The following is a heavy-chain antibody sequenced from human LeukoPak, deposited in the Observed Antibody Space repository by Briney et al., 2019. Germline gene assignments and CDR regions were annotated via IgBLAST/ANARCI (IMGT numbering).Heavy chain of an antibody. V-gene: IGHV3-48*01. J-gene: IGHJ4*02. CDR1: GFTFSSYS. Sequence: GGSLRLSCAASGFTFSSYSMNWVRQAPGKGLEWVSYISSSSSTIYYADSLKGRFTTSRDDAENPLYLQMNSLRAEDTAVYYCARDSSVTAAPIDYWGQGTLVTVSS. D-gene: IGHD2-2*01. CDR2: ISSSSSTI. CDR3: ARDSSVTAAPIDY.